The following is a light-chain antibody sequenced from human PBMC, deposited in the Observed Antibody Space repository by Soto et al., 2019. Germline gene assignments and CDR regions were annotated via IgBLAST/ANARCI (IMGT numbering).Light chain of an antibody. CDR2: GAS. J-gene: IGKJ5*01. CDR1: QSVSSSY. V-gene: IGKV3-20*01. CDR3: QQYGSPIT. Sequence: EIVLTQSPGTLSLSPGERPTLSCSASQSVSSSYLAWYQQKPGQAPRLLISGASSRATGIPDRFSGSGSGTDFTLTISRLEPEDFAVYYCQQYGSPITFGQGTRLEIK.